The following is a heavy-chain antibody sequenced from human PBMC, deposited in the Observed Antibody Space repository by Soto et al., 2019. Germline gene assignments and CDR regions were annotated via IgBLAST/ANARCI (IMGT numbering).Heavy chain of an antibody. CDR1: GDSISGHY. CDR3: VRSGYSSGWYTAFYS. Sequence: SETLSLTCTVSGDSISGHYWSWIRQPAGKGLEWIGRIYASGSTISNRSLRSRVALSVDTSKNQFSLNLNSVTAADTAMYYCVRSGYSSGWYTAFYSWSQGTLVTVSS. V-gene: IGHV4-4*07. CDR2: IYASGST. D-gene: IGHD6-19*01. J-gene: IGHJ4*02.